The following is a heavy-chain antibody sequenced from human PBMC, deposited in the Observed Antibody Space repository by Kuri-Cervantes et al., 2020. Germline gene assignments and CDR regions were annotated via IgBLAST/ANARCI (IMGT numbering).Heavy chain of an antibody. V-gene: IGHV3-30-3*01. J-gene: IGHJ5*02. CDR1: GFTFSSYA. D-gene: IGHD3-10*01. CDR2: ISYDGSNK. CDR3: ARGYYYGSGDHWFDP. Sequence: LSLTCAASGFTFSSYAMHWVRQAPGKGLEWVAVISYDGSNKYYADSVKGRFTISRDNSKNTLYLQMNSLRAEDTAVYYCARGYYYGSGDHWFDPWGQGTLVTVSS.